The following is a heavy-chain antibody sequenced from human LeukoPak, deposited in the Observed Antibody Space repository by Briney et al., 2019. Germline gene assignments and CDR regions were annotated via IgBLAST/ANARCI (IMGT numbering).Heavy chain of an antibody. V-gene: IGHV6-1*01. CDR2: TCYRSKWYN. CDR3: VRDSGLGLDAFDI. Sequence: SQTLSLTCAVSGDSVSSNSAAWNWIRQSPSRGLEWLGRTCYRSKWYNDYAVSVKSRITINPDTSKNQFSLQLNSVTPEDTAVYYCVRDSGLGLDAFDIWGQGTMVTVSS. D-gene: IGHD3/OR15-3a*01. CDR1: GDSVSSNSAA. J-gene: IGHJ3*02.